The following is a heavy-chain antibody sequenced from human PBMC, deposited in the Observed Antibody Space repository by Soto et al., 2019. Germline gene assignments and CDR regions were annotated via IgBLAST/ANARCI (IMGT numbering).Heavy chain of an antibody. Sequence: QVQLVESGGGVVQPGRSLRLSCAASGFAFSSYAMHWVRQAPGKGLEWVAVVSYDGYTKYYADSVKGRFTISRDNSKNTLYLQVNSLRTEDTAVYYCAKSEFYYGSGSYEDYHYYYGLDVWGQGATVTVSS. J-gene: IGHJ6*02. CDR2: VSYDGYTK. CDR1: GFAFSSYA. V-gene: IGHV3-30-3*02. D-gene: IGHD3-10*01. CDR3: AKSEFYYGSGSYEDYHYYYGLDV.